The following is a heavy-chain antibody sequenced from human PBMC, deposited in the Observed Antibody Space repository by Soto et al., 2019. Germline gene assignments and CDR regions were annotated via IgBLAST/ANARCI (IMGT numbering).Heavy chain of an antibody. CDR1: GFTFSSYG. V-gene: IGHV3-30*18. CDR2: ISYAGSNK. Sequence: QVQLVESGGGVVQPGRSLRLSCAASGFTFSSYGMHWVRQAPGKGLEWVAVISYAGSNKYYADSVKGRFTISRDNSKNTLYLQMNSLRAEDTAVYYCAKVLWFGDHTGGMDVWGQGTTVTVSS. D-gene: IGHD3-10*01. J-gene: IGHJ6*02. CDR3: AKVLWFGDHTGGMDV.